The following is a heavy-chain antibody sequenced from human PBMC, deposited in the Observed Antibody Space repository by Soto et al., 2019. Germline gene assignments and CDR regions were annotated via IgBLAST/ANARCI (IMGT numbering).Heavy chain of an antibody. D-gene: IGHD2-21*01. V-gene: IGHV4-30-2*01. CDR3: AGVRGPYCGGECYPPTPNWVDP. CDR1: GGSLSSGGYS. Sequence: QLQLQESGSGLVKPSQTLSLTCAVSGGSLSSGGYSWSWIRQPPGKGLEWIGYIYHSGSTYYNPSLKRRVSISVDRPKNQFARKLSSVTAADSAVYYCAGVRGPYCGGECYPPTPNWVDPWGQGTLVTVSS. CDR2: IYHSGST. J-gene: IGHJ5*02.